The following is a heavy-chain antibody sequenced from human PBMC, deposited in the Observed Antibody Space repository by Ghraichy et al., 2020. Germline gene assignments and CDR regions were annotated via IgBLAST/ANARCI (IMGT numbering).Heavy chain of an antibody. V-gene: IGHV1-8*01. CDR2: MNPNSGNT. CDR3: ARGGVVLCSGGSCYSGVDY. D-gene: IGHD2-15*01. J-gene: IGHJ4*02. CDR1: GYTFTSYD. Sequence: ASVKVSCKASGYTFTSYDINWVRQATGQGLEWMGWMNPNSGNTGYAQKFQGRVTMTRNTSISTAYMELSSLRSEDTAVYYCARGGVVLCSGGSCYSGVDYWGQGTLVTVSS.